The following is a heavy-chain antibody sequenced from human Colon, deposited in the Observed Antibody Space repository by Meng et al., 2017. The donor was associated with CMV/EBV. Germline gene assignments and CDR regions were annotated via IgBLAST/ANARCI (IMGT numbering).Heavy chain of an antibody. CDR3: ARGSGPLFPGAFDI. V-gene: IGHV3-53*01. J-gene: IGHJ3*02. Sequence: GESLKISCAGSPFNVVNTYMSWVRQAPGKGLEWVALIYSGGPMHYADSVKGRFTIPRDNSKNILYLQMNSLRADDTAVYYCARGSGPLFPGAFDIWGQGTMVTVSS. D-gene: IGHD3-10*02. CDR1: PFNVVNTY. CDR2: IYSGGPM.